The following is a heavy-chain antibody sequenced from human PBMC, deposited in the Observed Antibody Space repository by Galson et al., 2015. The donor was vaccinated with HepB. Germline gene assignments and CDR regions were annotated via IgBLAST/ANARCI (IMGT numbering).Heavy chain of an antibody. CDR3: AKALGPARGYYYYGMDV. CDR2: ISGSGGST. D-gene: IGHD7-27*01. J-gene: IGHJ6*02. CDR1: GFTFSSYA. Sequence: SLRLSCAASGFTFSSYAMSWVRQAPGKGLEWVSAISGSGGSTYYADSVKGRFTISRDNSKNTLYLQMNSLRAEDTAVYYCAKALGPARGYYYYGMDVWGQGTTVTVSS. V-gene: IGHV3-23*01.